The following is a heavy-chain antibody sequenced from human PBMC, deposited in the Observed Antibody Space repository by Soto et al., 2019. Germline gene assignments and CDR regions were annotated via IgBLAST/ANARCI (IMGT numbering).Heavy chain of an antibody. CDR3: ARDHLILPAHDFFYGSDV. Sequence: GGSLRLSCEVSGFTFSMYSMSWVRQSPGKGLEWVAKIPQDGVDGHYADSVKGRFIISRDNDKNSLHLQLNNLRAEDTAVYYCARDHLILPAHDFFYGSDVWGRGATVTVSS. D-gene: IGHD2-21*02. V-gene: IGHV3-7*03. J-gene: IGHJ6*02. CDR1: GFTFSMYS. CDR2: IPQDGVDG.